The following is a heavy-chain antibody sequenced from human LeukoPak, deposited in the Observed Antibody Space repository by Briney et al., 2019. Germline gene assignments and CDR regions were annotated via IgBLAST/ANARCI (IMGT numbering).Heavy chain of an antibody. V-gene: IGHV1-46*01. J-gene: IGHJ4*02. D-gene: IGHD3-10*01. Sequence: ASVKVSCKASGYTFTSYYMHWVRQAPGQGLEWMGIINPSGGSTSYAQKFQGRVTMTRDTSTSTVYMELSSLRPEDTAVYYCATSNFNYYGSGSYFDYWGQGTLVTVSS. CDR1: GYTFTSYY. CDR3: ATSNFNYYGSGSYFDY. CDR2: INPSGGST.